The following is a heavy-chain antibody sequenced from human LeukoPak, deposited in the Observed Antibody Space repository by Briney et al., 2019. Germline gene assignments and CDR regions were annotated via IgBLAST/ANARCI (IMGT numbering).Heavy chain of an antibody. CDR3: ARGGSLVEWSFDY. CDR2: VFYTGDT. Sequence: PSETLSLTCTVSRVSISTYYWHWIRQPPGKGLEWIGFVFYTGDTNHNPSLNGRVSISVDTSNNQFSLRLTSVTLADTAIYYCARGGSLVEWSFDYWGQGHLVTVSS. D-gene: IGHD3-3*01. V-gene: IGHV4-59*01. CDR1: RVSISTYY. J-gene: IGHJ4*02.